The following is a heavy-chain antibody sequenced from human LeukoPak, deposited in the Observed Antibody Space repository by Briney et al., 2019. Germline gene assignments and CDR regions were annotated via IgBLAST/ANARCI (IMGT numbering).Heavy chain of an antibody. CDR1: GLIFSSFW. V-gene: IGHV3-7*01. CDR2: IWWGDQR. D-gene: IGHD1-1*01. Sequence: GLSCSASGLIFSSFWMLCVRQAPAKGRGWVPSIWWGDQRHHVDGVTGRFHVSRHKHKNSVYLQMNSLRDEDTAVYFCSRITTNGYFEYWGQGALVTVSS. CDR3: SRITTNGYFEY. J-gene: IGHJ4*02.